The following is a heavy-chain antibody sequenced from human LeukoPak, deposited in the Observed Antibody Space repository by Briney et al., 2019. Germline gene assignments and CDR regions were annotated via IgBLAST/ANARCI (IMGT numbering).Heavy chain of an antibody. J-gene: IGHJ4*02. CDR1: GDSVSSSSVA. CDR3: AREYCSGGSCYFGFSSGIDY. CDR2: THYNSKWYN. D-gene: IGHD2-15*01. V-gene: IGHV6-1*01. Sequence: SQTLSLTCAISGDSVSSSSVAWNWIRQSPARGLEWLGRTHYNSKWYNDYAVSEKSRMSINPDTSKNQFSLQLNSVTPEDTAVYYCAREYCSGGSCYFGFSSGIDYWGQGTLVTVSS.